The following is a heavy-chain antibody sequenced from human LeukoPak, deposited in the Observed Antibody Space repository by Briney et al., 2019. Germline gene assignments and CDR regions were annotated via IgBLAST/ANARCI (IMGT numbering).Heavy chain of an antibody. J-gene: IGHJ3*02. CDR3: ARAKRYSSSFDAFDI. CDR1: GFTVSSNY. D-gene: IGHD6-13*01. Sequence: PGGSLRLSCAASGFTVSSNYMSWVRQAPGKGLEWVSVIYSGGSTYYADSVKGRFTISRDNSKNTLYLQMNSLRAEDTAVYYCARAKRYSSSFDAFDIWGQGTMVTVSS. CDR2: IYSGGST. V-gene: IGHV3-66*01.